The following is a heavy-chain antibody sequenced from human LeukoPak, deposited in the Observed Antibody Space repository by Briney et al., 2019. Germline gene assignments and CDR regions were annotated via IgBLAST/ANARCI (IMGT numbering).Heavy chain of an antibody. Sequence: SETLSLTCAVYGGSFSGYHWSWIRQPPGKGLEWIGEINHSGSTNYNPSLKSRVTISVDTSKNQFSLKLSSVTAADTAVYYCARNPHPLDTGNKGYWGQGTLVTVSS. J-gene: IGHJ4*02. CDR3: ARNPHPLDTGNKGY. CDR2: INHSGST. D-gene: IGHD1/OR15-1a*01. CDR1: GGSFSGYH. V-gene: IGHV4-34*01.